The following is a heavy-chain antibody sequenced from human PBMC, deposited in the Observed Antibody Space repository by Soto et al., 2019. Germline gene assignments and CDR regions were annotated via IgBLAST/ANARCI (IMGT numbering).Heavy chain of an antibody. CDR2: IYYSLST. Sequence: NPSDTLSLTCTVSGGSISSGGYYWILIRHHPWTCLELIGYIYYSLSTYYNPSLKSRVTISVDTSKSQFSLKLTSVTAADTAGYYCARRKKDCSTANCYPVGFDYWGQGTLVTVSS. J-gene: IGHJ4*02. CDR1: GGSISSGGYY. CDR3: ARRKKDCSTANCYPVGFDY. D-gene: IGHD2-2*01. V-gene: IGHV4-31*03.